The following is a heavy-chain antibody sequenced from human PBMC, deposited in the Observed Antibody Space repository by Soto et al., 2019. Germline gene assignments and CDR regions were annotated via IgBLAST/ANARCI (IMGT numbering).Heavy chain of an antibody. J-gene: IGHJ4*02. CDR2: ISGRGGST. D-gene: IGHD2-8*01. CDR1: RFTFRSYA. V-gene: IGHV3-23*01. CDR3: AKDFYRGIRLMVYSTFDY. Sequence: LRLSCTASRFTFRSYAMSWVRQAPGKGLEWVSAISGRGGSTYYADSVKGRFTISRDNSKNTLYLQMNSLRVEDTAVYSCAKDFYRGIRLMVYSTFDYWGQGTPGTVSS.